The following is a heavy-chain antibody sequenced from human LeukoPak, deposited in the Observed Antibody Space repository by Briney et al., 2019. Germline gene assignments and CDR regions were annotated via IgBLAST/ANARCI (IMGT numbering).Heavy chain of an antibody. J-gene: IGHJ4*02. Sequence: ASVKVSCKASGYTFTDYYMHWVRQAPGQGLGWMGWINPNSGGTNYGQKFQGRVTLTRDTSISTAYMELSRLISDDTAVYYCTRGRRYSGYGRLFDYWGQGTLVTVSS. D-gene: IGHD5-12*01. V-gene: IGHV1-2*02. CDR3: TRGRRYSGYGRLFDY. CDR2: INPNSGGT. CDR1: GYTFTDYY.